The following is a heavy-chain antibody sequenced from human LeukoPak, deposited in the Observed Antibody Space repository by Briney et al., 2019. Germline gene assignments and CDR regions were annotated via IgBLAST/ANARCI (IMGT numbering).Heavy chain of an antibody. V-gene: IGHV3-23*01. J-gene: IGHJ4*02. CDR2: ISRTGGST. Sequence: GGSLRLSCAASGFTFRSSAMSWVRQAPGKGLEWVSAISRTGGSTYYADSVKGRFTISRDNSKNTLYLQMNSLRAEDTAVYYCAKESGYGSGIDYWGQGTPVTVSS. D-gene: IGHD3-10*01. CDR1: GFTFRSSA. CDR3: AKESGYGSGIDY.